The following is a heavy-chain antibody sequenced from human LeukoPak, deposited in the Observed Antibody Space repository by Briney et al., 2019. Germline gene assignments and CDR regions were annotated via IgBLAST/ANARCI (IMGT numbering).Heavy chain of an antibody. CDR2: ISGSGYTI. Sequence: PGGSLRLSCAASGFTFSDYYMSRIRQAPGKGLEWLSYISGSGYTIYYADSVKGRFTISRDNAKNSLYLQMNSLRVDDTAVYYCAREVSGSSWGQGTLVTVSS. CDR3: AREVSGSS. J-gene: IGHJ4*02. V-gene: IGHV3-11*04. CDR1: GFTFSDYY. D-gene: IGHD6-13*01.